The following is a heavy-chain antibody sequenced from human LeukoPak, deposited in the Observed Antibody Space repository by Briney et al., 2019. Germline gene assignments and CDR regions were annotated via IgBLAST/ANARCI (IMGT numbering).Heavy chain of an antibody. CDR1: GFTFSSYS. V-gene: IGHV3-21*01. CDR3: AKSTGGVGATYDC. D-gene: IGHD1-26*01. J-gene: IGHJ4*02. CDR2: ISSSSSYI. Sequence: GGSLRLSCAASGFTFSSYSTNWVRQAPGKGLEWVSSISSSSSYIYYADSVKGRFTISRDNAKNSLYLQMNSLRAEDTAVYYCAKSTGGVGATYDCWGQGTLVTVSS.